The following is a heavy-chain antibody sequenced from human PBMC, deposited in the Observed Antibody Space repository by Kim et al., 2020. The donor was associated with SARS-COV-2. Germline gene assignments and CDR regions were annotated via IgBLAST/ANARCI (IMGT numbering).Heavy chain of an antibody. V-gene: IGHV4-4*09. J-gene: IGHJ4*02. CDR3: ARFQDWAKANLDY. D-gene: IGHD2-15*01. Sequence: YHPSLKSRVTISVDTSKNQFSLKLSSVTAADTAVYYCARFQDWAKANLDYWGQGTLVTVSS.